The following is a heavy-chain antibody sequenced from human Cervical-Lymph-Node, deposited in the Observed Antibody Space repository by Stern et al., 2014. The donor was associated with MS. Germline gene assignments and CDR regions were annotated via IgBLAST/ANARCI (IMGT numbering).Heavy chain of an antibody. V-gene: IGHV4-59*01. Sequence: QVQLVESGPGLVKPSETLSLTCTVSGDSISHFYWSWIRQSPGKALEWIGYFYYPAITNYNPYLKSRLTISVDTSKNQFSLKLTSVTTADTAVYYCARVEPSSSSWPHFDHWGQGTLVTVSS. CDR2: FYYPAIT. CDR1: GDSISHFY. D-gene: IGHD6-13*01. J-gene: IGHJ4*02. CDR3: ARVEPSSSSWPHFDH.